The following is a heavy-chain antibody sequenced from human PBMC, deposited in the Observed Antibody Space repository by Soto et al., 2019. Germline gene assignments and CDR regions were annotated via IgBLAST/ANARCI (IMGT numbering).Heavy chain of an antibody. J-gene: IGHJ3*02. V-gene: IGHV4-39*07. CDR3: ARPGIVGAPDAFDI. CDR1: GGSISSSSYY. D-gene: IGHD1-26*01. Sequence: PSETLSLTCTVSGGSISSSSYYWGWIRPPPGKGLEWIGSIYYSGSTNYNPSLKSRVTISVDTSKNQFSLKLSSVTAADTAVYYCARPGIVGAPDAFDIWGQGTMVTVSS. CDR2: IYYSGST.